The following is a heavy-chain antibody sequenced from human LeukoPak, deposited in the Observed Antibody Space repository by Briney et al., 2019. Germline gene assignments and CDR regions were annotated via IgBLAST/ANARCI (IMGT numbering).Heavy chain of an antibody. J-gene: IGHJ4*02. Sequence: SQTLSLTCTVSGGSISSGGYYWSWIRQHPGKGLEWIGYIYYSGSTYYNPSLKSRVTISVDTSKNQFSLKLSSVTAADTAVYYCARVRLAPDGYNYTEIDYWGQGTLVTVSS. CDR2: IYYSGST. D-gene: IGHD5-24*01. CDR1: GGSISSGGYY. CDR3: ARVRLAPDGYNYTEIDY. V-gene: IGHV4-31*03.